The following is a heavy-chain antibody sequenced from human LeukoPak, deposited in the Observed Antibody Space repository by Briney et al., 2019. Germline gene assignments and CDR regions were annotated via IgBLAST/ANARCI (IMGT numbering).Heavy chain of an antibody. D-gene: IGHD2-2*01. CDR3: ARFPGIVVVPAAIDPDYYMDV. J-gene: IGHJ6*03. CDR2: INTNTGNP. V-gene: IGHV7-4-1*02. CDR1: GYTFTSYA. Sequence: ASVKVSCKASGYTFTSYAMNWVRQAPGQGLEWMGWINTNTGNPTYAQGFTGRFVFSLDTSVSTAYLQISSLKAEDTAVYYCARFPGIVVVPAAIDPDYYMDVWGKGTTVTVSS.